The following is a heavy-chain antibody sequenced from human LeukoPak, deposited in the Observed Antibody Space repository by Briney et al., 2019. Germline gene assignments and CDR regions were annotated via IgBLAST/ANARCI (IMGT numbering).Heavy chain of an antibody. J-gene: IGHJ3*02. CDR3: ARDDWGKDAFDI. D-gene: IGHD7-27*01. V-gene: IGHV3-21*01. CDR2: ISSSSSYI. Sequence: GGSLRLSCAASGFTFSSYSMNWVRQAPGKGLEWVSSISSSSSYIYYADSVKGRFTISRDNAKNSLYLQMNSLRAEDTAVYYCARDDWGKDAFDIWGQGTMVTVSS. CDR1: GFTFSSYS.